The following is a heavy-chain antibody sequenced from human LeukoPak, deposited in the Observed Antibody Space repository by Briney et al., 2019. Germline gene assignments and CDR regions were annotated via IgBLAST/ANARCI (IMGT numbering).Heavy chain of an antibody. CDR1: GYSINSAYY. D-gene: IGHD3-10*01. V-gene: IGHV4-38-2*01. CDR2: MYHSGIT. Sequence: SETLSLTCAVSGYSINSAYYWGWIRQPPGKGLEWIASMYHSGITYYNSSLKSRATISVDTSKNQFSLKLNSVTAADTSVYYCARITPGKNWFDPWGHGTLVTVSS. CDR3: ARITPGKNWFDP. J-gene: IGHJ5*02.